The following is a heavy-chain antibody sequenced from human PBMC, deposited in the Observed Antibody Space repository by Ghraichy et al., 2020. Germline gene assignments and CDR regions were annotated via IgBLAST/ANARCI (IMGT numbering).Heavy chain of an antibody. Sequence: SETLSLTCTVSGGSISSYYWSWIRQPPGKGLEWIGYIYYSGSTNYNPSLKSRVTISVDTSKNQFSLKLSSVTAADTAVYYCARLYYYGSGSEIDPWGQGTLVTVSS. CDR2: IYYSGST. D-gene: IGHD3-10*01. J-gene: IGHJ5*02. CDR1: GGSISSYY. V-gene: IGHV4-59*01. CDR3: ARLYYYGSGSEIDP.